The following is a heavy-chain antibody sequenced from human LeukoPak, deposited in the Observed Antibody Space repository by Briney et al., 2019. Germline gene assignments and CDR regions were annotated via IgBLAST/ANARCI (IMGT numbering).Heavy chain of an antibody. J-gene: IGHJ5*02. Sequence: GGSLGLSCAASGFTFSDYYMSWIRQAPGKGLEWVSYISSSGSTIYYADSVKGRFTISRDNAKNSLYLQMNSLRAEDTAVYYCARDRVAVAGTGGDNWFDPWGQGTLVTVSS. CDR1: GFTFSDYY. V-gene: IGHV3-11*01. D-gene: IGHD6-19*01. CDR2: ISSSGSTI. CDR3: ARDRVAVAGTGGDNWFDP.